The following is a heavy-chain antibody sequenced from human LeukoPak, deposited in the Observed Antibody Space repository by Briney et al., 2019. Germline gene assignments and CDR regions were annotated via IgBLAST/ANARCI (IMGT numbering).Heavy chain of an antibody. J-gene: IGHJ4*02. CDR1: GGSISSYY. D-gene: IGHD5-18*01. CDR2: IYYSGST. V-gene: IGHV4-59*01. CDR3: ARVRCSYGYGWYYFDY. Sequence: PSETLSLTCTVSGGSISSYYWSWIRQPPGKGLEWIGYIYYSGSTNYNPSLKSRVTISVDTSKNQFSLKLSSVTAADTAVYYCARVRCSYGYGWYYFDYWGQGTLVTVSS.